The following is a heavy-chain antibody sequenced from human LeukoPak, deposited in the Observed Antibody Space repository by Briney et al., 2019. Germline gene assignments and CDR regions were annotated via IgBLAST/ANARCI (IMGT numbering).Heavy chain of an antibody. CDR3: ARSYWGLTGTQDAFDI. CDR1: GVSISSYY. CDR2: IYYTGST. Sequence: SETLSLTCTVSGVSISSYYWTWIRQPPGKGLECIGYIYYTGSTNYNPSLKSRVTTSVDTSKNQFSLKLSSVTAADTAVYYCARSYWGLTGTQDAFDIWGQGTMVTVSS. J-gene: IGHJ3*02. V-gene: IGHV4-59*01. D-gene: IGHD7-27*01.